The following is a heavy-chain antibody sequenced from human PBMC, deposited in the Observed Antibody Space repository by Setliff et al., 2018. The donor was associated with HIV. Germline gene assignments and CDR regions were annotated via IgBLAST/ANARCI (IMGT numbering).Heavy chain of an antibody. J-gene: IGHJ4*01. D-gene: IGHD6-19*01. CDR1: GGTFSSYA. CDR3: ARDGLLVAGIRFDY. CDR2: IIPAFGTA. Sequence: SVKVSCKTSGGTFSSYAVSWVRQAPGQGLEWMGGIIPAFGTANYAQKFQGRVTITTDESTSTAYMELSGLRSEDTAVYFCARDGLLVAGIRFDYWGHGTLVTVSS. V-gene: IGHV1-69*05.